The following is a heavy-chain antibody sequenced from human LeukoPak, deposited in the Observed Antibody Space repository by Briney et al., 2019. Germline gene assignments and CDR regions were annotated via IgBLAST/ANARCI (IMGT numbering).Heavy chain of an antibody. D-gene: IGHD6-6*01. CDR1: GFTFSSYG. CDR3: ARDLLEYSSSSGWFDP. CDR2: IWYDGSNK. Sequence: PPGRSLRLSCAASGFTFSSYGMHWVRQAPGEGLEWVAVIWYDGSNKYYADSVKGRFTISRDNSKNTLYLQMNSLRAEDTAVYYCARDLLEYSSSSGWFDPWGQGTLVTVSS. V-gene: IGHV3-33*01. J-gene: IGHJ5*02.